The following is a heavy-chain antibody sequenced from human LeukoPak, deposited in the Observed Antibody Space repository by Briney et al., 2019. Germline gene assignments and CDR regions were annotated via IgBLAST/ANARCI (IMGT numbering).Heavy chain of an antibody. Sequence: GGSLRLSCAASGFTFSSYTFSSYWMSWVRQAPGKGLEWVANIKGDGSEKYYVDSVKGRFTISRDNAKNSLYLQMNSLRAEDTAVYYRARDLGYCSGGTCYSADYFDYWGQGTLVTVSS. D-gene: IGHD2-15*01. CDR3: ARDLGYCSGGTCYSADYFDY. V-gene: IGHV3-7*01. CDR2: IKGDGSEK. CDR1: GFTFSSYTFSSYW. J-gene: IGHJ4*02.